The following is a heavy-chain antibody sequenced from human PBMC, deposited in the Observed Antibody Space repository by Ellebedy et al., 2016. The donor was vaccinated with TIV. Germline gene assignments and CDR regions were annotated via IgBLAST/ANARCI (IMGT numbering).Heavy chain of an antibody. Sequence: SETLSLTCAVSGGSISSSNWWSWIRQPPGKGLEWIGYIYYSGSTYYNPSLKSRVTISVDTSKNQFSLKLSSVTAADTAVYYCARARYGAYRYFDLWGRGTLVTVSS. CDR3: ARARYGAYRYFDL. V-gene: IGHV4-4*02. CDR1: GGSISSSNW. J-gene: IGHJ2*01. D-gene: IGHD4-17*01. CDR2: IYYSGST.